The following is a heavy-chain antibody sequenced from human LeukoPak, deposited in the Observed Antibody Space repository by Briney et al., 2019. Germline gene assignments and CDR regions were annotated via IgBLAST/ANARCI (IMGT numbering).Heavy chain of an antibody. Sequence: GGSLRLSCAAFGFTFSNYWMNWVRQAPGKGLEWVSAISGSGGSTYYADSVKGRFTISRDNSKNTLYLQMNSLRAEDTAVYYCAKVKVGAMESPFDYWGQGTLVTVSS. D-gene: IGHD1-26*01. J-gene: IGHJ4*02. CDR1: GFTFSNYW. CDR3: AKVKVGAMESPFDY. V-gene: IGHV3-23*01. CDR2: ISGSGGST.